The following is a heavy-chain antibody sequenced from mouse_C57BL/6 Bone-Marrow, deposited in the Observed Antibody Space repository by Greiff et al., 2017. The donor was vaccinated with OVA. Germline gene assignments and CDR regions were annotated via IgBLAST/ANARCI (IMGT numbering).Heavy chain of an antibody. J-gene: IGHJ1*03. V-gene: IGHV5-16*01. Sequence: EVQRVESEGGLVQPGSSMKLSCTASGFTFSDYYMAWVRQVPEKGLEWVANINYDGSSTYYLDSLKSRFIISSDNAKNILYLQRSSLKSEYTAMYYGARDLYYGSSFWYFDVWGTGTTVTVSS. D-gene: IGHD1-1*01. CDR1: GFTFSDYY. CDR3: ARDLYYGSSFWYFDV. CDR2: INYDGSST.